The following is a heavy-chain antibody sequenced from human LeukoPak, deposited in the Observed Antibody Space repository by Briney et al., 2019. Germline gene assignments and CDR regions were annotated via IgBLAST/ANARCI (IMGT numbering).Heavy chain of an antibody. Sequence: PSETLSLTCTVSGGSVSSNYWSWIRQLPGKGLEWIGYIYYSGSTNSNPSLKSRVTISLDTSKNQFSLKLNSVTAADTAVFYCARGRRYFDYWGQGTLVTVSS. CDR2: IYYSGST. CDR3: ARGRRYFDY. V-gene: IGHV4-59*02. J-gene: IGHJ4*02. CDR1: GGSVSSNY.